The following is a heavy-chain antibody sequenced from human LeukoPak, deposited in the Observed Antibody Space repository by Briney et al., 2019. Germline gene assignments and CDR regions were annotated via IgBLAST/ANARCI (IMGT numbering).Heavy chain of an antibody. D-gene: IGHD3-16*01. V-gene: IGHV3-53*01. Sequence: GGSLRLSCAASGFTVSSNYMSWVRQAPGKGLEWVSVIYSGGSTYYADSVKGRFTISRDNSKNTLYLQMNSLRAEDTAVYYCARARTSAYVPGYYYYYYYMDVWGKGTTVTVSS. CDR3: ARARTSAYVPGYYYYYYYMDV. J-gene: IGHJ6*03. CDR2: IYSGGST. CDR1: GFTVSSNY.